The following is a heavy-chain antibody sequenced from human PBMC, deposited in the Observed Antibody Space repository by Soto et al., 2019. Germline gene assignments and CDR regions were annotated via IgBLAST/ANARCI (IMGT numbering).Heavy chain of an antibody. V-gene: IGHV1-46*01. CDR1: GYTFTSYY. Sequence: GASVKVSCKASGYTFTSYYMHWVRQAPGQGLEWMGIINPSGGSTSYAQKFQGRVTMTRDTSTSTVYMELSSLRSEGTAVYYCARDSGGDSYYYDSSGYYALDDYWGQGTLVTVSS. CDR3: ARDSGGDSYYYDSSGYYALDDY. J-gene: IGHJ4*02. D-gene: IGHD3-22*01. CDR2: INPSGGST.